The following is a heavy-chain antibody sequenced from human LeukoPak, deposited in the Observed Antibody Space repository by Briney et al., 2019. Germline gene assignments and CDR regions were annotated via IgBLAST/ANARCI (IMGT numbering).Heavy chain of an antibody. CDR3: ARRRVQFVATGNYFDH. J-gene: IGHJ4*02. Sequence: PSETLSLTCVVYGGSFSAYYWSWIRQPPGKGLEWIGEINNSGGTNYNPSLKSRLTISRDTSKNQFSLRLSSVTAADTAVYSCARRRVQFVATGNYFDHWGQGILVSVSS. CDR2: INNSGGT. D-gene: IGHD1-1*01. CDR1: GGSFSAYY. V-gene: IGHV4-34*01.